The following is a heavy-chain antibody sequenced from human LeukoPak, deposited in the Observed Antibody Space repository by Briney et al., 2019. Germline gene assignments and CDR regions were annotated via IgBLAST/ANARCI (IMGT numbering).Heavy chain of an antibody. CDR3: AKADYYGSGSYWFDY. CDR2: ISGSGGST. CDR1: GFTFSSYA. Sequence: GGTLRLSCAASGFTFSSYAMSWARKAPGKGLEWVSAISGSGGSTYYADSVKGRFTISRDNSKNTLYLQMNSLRAEDTAVYYCAKADYYGSGSYWFDYWGQGTLVTVSS. V-gene: IGHV3-23*01. D-gene: IGHD3-10*01. J-gene: IGHJ4*02.